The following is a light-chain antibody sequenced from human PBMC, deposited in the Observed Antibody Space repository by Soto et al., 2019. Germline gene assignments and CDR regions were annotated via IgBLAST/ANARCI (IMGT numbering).Light chain of an antibody. Sequence: EIVLTQSPGTLSLSPGERATLSCRASQSVSSSYLAWYQQKPGQAPRLLIYGASSRATGIPVRFSGSGSGSDFSFTISRLEPEDFAVYYCQQYGSSPPWTFGQGTKVEIK. CDR2: GAS. CDR1: QSVSSSY. CDR3: QQYGSSPPWT. J-gene: IGKJ1*01. V-gene: IGKV3-20*01.